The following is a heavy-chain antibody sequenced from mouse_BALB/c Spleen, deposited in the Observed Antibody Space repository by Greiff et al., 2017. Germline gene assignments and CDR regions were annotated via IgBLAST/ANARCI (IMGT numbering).Heavy chain of an antibody. D-gene: IGHD2-1*01. CDR1: GFTFSSYA. CDR3: ARVYYGNYKGAMDY. J-gene: IGHJ4*01. V-gene: IGHV5-9-4*01. CDR2: ISSGGSYT. Sequence: EVKLQESGGGLVKPGGSLKLSCAASGFTFSSYAMSWVRQSPEKRLEWVAEISSGGSYTYYPDTVTGRFTISRDNAKNTLYLEMSSLRSEDTAMYYCARVYYGNYKGAMDYWGQGTSVTVSS.